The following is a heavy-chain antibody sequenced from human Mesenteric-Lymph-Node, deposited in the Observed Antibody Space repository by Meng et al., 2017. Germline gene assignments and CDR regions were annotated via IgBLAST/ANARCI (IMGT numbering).Heavy chain of an antibody. D-gene: IGHD2-21*01. J-gene: IGHJ4*02. CDR3: ASFDHIPRRNYFDY. V-gene: IGHV4-30-4*01. Sequence: HVSVHDLAEPTQTCSLTCLVSGRPMSGCFYSWSGTRHPPGKGLEWIGYIHHSGSAYYNPSLKSRVSISVDTSKNQFSLNLNSMTAADTAVYYCASFDHIPRRNYFDYWGQGTLVTVSS. CDR1: GRPMSGCFYS. CDR2: IHHSGSA.